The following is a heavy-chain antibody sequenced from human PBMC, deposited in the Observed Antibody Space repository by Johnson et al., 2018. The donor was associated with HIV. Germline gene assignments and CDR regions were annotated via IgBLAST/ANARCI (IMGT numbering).Heavy chain of an antibody. V-gene: IGHV3-30*02. J-gene: IGHJ3*01. CDR2: IRYDGDIT. D-gene: IGHD3-22*01. CDR3: AKGHSSGYPKDAFDL. CDR1: GFTFSNYG. Sequence: VQLVESGGGVVQPGGSLRLSCAASGFTFSNYGMHWVRQAPGKGLEWVAFIRYDGDITYYVDSVKGRFTISRDNSKNTLYLQMNSLRTEDTAMYYCAKGHSSGYPKDAFDLWGQGTIVTVS.